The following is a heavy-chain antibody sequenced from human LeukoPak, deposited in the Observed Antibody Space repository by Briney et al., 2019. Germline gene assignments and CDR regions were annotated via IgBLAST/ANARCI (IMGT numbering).Heavy chain of an antibody. J-gene: IGHJ4*02. V-gene: IGHV3-23*01. CDR1: GTTLSNYG. D-gene: IGHD2-21*01. Sequence: GGSLRLSCAVSGTTLSNYGMSWVRQAPGKGLEWVAGLSGSAGGTNYADPVKGRFTISRDNAKNTLYLQMSSLRAEDTAVYFCARRGFVIRSLLLVGFPKEAYYFDYWGQGALVTVSS. CDR3: ARRGFVIRSLLLVGFPKEAYYFDY. CDR2: LSGSAGGT.